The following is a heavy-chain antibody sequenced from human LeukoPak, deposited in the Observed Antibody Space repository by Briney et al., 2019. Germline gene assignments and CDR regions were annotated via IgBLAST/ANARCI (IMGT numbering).Heavy chain of an antibody. D-gene: IGHD3-22*01. V-gene: IGHV3-30-3*01. CDR2: ISYDGSNK. CDR3: ARDKAYKIVVADVDY. J-gene: IGHJ4*02. CDR1: GFTFSSYA. Sequence: PGGSLRLSCAASGFTFSSYAVSWVRQAPGTGLEWVAVISYDGSNKYYADSVKGRFTISRDNSKNTLYLQMNSLRAEDTAVYYCARDKAYKIVVADVDYWGQGTLVTVSS.